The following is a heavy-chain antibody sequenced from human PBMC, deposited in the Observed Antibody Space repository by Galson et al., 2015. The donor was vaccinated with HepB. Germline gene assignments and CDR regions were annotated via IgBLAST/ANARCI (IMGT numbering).Heavy chain of an antibody. D-gene: IGHD5-12*01. Sequence: SVKVSCKASGYTFTSYYMHWVRQAPGQGLEWMGIINPSGGSTSYAQKFQGRVTMTRDTSTSTVYMELSSLRSEDTAVYYCARDIMDTLVDIVATIPGWFDPWGQGTLVTVSS. V-gene: IGHV1-46*01. CDR2: INPSGGST. CDR3: ARDIMDTLVDIVATIPGWFDP. CDR1: GYTFTSYY. J-gene: IGHJ5*02.